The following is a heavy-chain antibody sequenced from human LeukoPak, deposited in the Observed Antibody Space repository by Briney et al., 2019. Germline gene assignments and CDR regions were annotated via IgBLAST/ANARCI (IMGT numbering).Heavy chain of an antibody. CDR1: GGSISSGGYY. V-gene: IGHV4-31*03. J-gene: IGHJ3*02. Sequence: SQTLSLTCTVSGGSISSGGYYWSWIRQHPGKGLEWIGYIYYSGSTYYNPSLKSRVTISVDTSKNQFSLKLSSVTAADTAVYYCARAPPYDYVWGSYPSDAFGIWGQGTMVTVSS. CDR2: IYYSGST. D-gene: IGHD3-16*01. CDR3: ARAPPYDYVWGSYPSDAFGI.